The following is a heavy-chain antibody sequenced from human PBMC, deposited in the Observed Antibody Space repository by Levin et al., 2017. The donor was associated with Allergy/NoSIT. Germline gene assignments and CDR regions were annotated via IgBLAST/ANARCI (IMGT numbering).Heavy chain of an antibody. V-gene: IGHV1-69*01. CDR1: GGTFSSYA. CDR3: ASPGTSYYYYGMDV. J-gene: IGHJ6*02. D-gene: IGHD3-10*01. CDR2: IIPIFGTA. Sequence: KISCKASGGTFSSYAISWVRQAPGQGLEWMGGIIPIFGTANYAQKFQGRVTITADESTSTAYMELSSLRSEDTAVYYCASPGTSYYYYGMDVWGQGTTVTVSS.